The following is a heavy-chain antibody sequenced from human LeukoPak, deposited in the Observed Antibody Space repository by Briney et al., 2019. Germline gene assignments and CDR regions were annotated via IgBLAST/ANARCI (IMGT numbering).Heavy chain of an antibody. CDR2: ISTSGSTI. Sequence: PGESLRLSCAASGFTFSDYHMSWIRQAPGKGLEWVSYISTSGSTIYYADSVKGRFTISRDNSKNTLYLQVNSLRAEDTAVYYCAKEGSTSIAAAGSSGMDVWGQGTTVTVSS. V-gene: IGHV3-11*04. CDR1: GFTFSDYH. J-gene: IGHJ6*02. D-gene: IGHD6-13*01. CDR3: AKEGSTSIAAAGSSGMDV.